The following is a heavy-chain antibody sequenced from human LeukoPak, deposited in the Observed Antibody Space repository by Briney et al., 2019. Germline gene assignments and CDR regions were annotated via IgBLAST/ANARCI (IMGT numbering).Heavy chain of an antibody. CDR1: GGSFSGYY. V-gene: IGHV4-34*01. CDR2: INHSGST. Sequence: SETLSLTCAVYGGSFSGYYLSWIRQPPGKGLEWIGEINHSGSTNYNPSLKSRVTISVDTSKNQFSLKLSSVTAADTAVYYCARGWRRGSGWFYDYWGQGTLVTVSS. J-gene: IGHJ4*02. D-gene: IGHD6-19*01. CDR3: ARGWRRGSGWFYDY.